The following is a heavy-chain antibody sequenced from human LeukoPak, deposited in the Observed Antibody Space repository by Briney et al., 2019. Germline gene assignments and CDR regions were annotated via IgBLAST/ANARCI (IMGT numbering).Heavy chain of an antibody. Sequence: ASVKVSCKASGYTFTSYDINWVRQATGQGLEWMGWMNPNSGNTGYAQKFQGRVTMTRNTSISTAYMELSSLRSEDTAVYYCARGKYSSSWYPYYYYMDVWGKGTTVTISS. CDR2: MNPNSGNT. CDR1: GYTFTSYD. CDR3: ARGKYSSSWYPYYYYMDV. V-gene: IGHV1-8*01. J-gene: IGHJ6*03. D-gene: IGHD6-13*01.